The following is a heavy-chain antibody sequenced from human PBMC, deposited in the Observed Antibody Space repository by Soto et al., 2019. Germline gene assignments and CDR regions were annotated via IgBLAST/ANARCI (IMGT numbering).Heavy chain of an antibody. CDR1: GFTFSSYA. J-gene: IGHJ6*02. CDR3: ARDQYCSGGSCYRYGMDV. Sequence: GGSLRLSCAASGFTFSSYAMHWVRQAPGKGLEWVAVISYDGSNKYYADSVKGRFTISRDNSKNTLYLQMNSLRAEDTAVYYCARDQYCSGGSCYRYGMDVWGQGTTVTVSS. V-gene: IGHV3-30-3*01. D-gene: IGHD2-15*01. CDR2: ISYDGSNK.